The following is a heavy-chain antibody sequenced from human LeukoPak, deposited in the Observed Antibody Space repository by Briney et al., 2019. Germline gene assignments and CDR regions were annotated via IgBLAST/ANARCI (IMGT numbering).Heavy chain of an antibody. D-gene: IGHD2-2*02. CDR3: ARVGGVVPAAIRGWFDP. V-gene: IGHV4-59*01. CDR1: GGSISSYY. J-gene: IGHJ5*02. CDR2: IYYSGST. Sequence: SETLSLTCTVSGGSISSYYWSWIRQPPGKGLEWIGYIYYSGSTNYNPSLKSRVTISVDTSKNQFSLKLSSVTAADTAVYYCARVGGVVPAAIRGWFDPWGQGALVTVSS.